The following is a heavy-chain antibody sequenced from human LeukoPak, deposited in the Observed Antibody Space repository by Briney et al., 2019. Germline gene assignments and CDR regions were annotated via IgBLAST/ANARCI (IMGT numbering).Heavy chain of an antibody. CDR2: IYPGDSDA. Sequence: GESLKISCQGSGYSFTDYWIAWVRQMPGKGLEWVGIIYPGDSDARYSPSFQGQVTISADKPISTVYLQWSSLKASDTAIYYCARPQEMATITSLNYWGQGTLVTVSS. V-gene: IGHV5-51*04. CDR1: GYSFTDYW. J-gene: IGHJ4*02. D-gene: IGHD5-24*01. CDR3: ARPQEMATITSLNY.